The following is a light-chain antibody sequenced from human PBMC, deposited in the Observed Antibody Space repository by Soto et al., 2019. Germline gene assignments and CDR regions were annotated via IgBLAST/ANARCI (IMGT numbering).Light chain of an antibody. CDR1: QDIKNY. V-gene: IGKV1-33*01. Sequence: DIQMTQSPSSLSAFVGDSISIACQASQDIKNYLDWYQHKPGKAPKLLIYDAFKSDTGVPSRFSGSGSGTDFTFTINTRQPEDIATYFCLQYDSLPPTFGGGTRV. CDR2: DAF. CDR3: LQYDSLPPT. J-gene: IGKJ4*01.